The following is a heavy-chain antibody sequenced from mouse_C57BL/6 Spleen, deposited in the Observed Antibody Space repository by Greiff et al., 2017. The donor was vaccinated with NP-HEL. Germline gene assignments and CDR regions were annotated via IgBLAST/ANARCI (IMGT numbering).Heavy chain of an antibody. CDR2: ISDGGSYT. Sequence: EVQLVESGGGLVKPGGSLKLSCAASGFTFSSYAMSWVRQTPEKRLEWVATISDGGSYTYYPDNVKGRFTFSRDNAKNNLYLQMSHLKSEDTAMXYWSREGEYYSNYDYAMDYWGQGTSVTVSS. CDR1: GFTFSSYA. D-gene: IGHD2-5*01. CDR3: SREGEYYSNYDYAMDY. J-gene: IGHJ4*01. V-gene: IGHV5-4*01.